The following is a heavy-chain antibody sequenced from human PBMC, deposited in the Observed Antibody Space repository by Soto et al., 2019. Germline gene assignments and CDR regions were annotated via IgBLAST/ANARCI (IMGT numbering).Heavy chain of an antibody. V-gene: IGHV3-30*03. D-gene: IGHD6-19*01. CDR3: ARDLSVAGPDY. J-gene: IGHJ4*02. Sequence: GGSLRLSCAASGFTFRSYAMHWVRQAPGKGLEWVAVISYDESDKYYADSLKGRFTISRDNSKNTLYLQMNGLRGEDTAVYYCARDLSVAGPDYWGQGTLVTVSS. CDR1: GFTFRSYA. CDR2: ISYDESDK.